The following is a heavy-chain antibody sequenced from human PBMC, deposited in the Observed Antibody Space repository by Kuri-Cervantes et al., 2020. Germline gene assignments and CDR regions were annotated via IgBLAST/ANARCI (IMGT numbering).Heavy chain of an antibody. CDR3: ARSRGVDIVATSNGGAVDY. D-gene: IGHD5-12*01. J-gene: IGHJ4*02. CDR2: IWYDGSNK. CDR1: GFTFSSYE. V-gene: IGHV3-33*08. Sequence: GESLKISCAASGFTFSSYEMNWVRQAPGKGLEWVAVIWYDGSNKYYADSVKGRFTISRDNSKNTLYLQMNSLRAEDTAVYYCARSRGVDIVATSNGGAVDYWGQGTLVTVSS.